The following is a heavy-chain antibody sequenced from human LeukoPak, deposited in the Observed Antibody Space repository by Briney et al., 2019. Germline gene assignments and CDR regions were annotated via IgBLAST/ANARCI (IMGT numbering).Heavy chain of an antibody. CDR2: IRAGGDNT. D-gene: IGHD4-17*01. Sequence: GGSLRLSCAASGFTLRNYAMMWVRQAPGKGLELVSSIRAGGDNTYYADSVTGRFTISRDNSKNTLFLQMNSLRAEDTAVYYCAKDPNGDYVGAFDFWGQGMMVSVSS. CDR1: GFTLRNYA. CDR3: AKDPNGDYVGAFDF. V-gene: IGHV3-23*01. J-gene: IGHJ4*02.